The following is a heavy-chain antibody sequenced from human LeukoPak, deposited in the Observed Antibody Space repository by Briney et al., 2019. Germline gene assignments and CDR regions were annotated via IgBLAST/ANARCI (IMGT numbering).Heavy chain of an antibody. CDR2: ISYDGSNK. D-gene: IGHD6-19*01. V-gene: IGHV3-30*04. CDR1: GFTFSSYA. CDR3: ARSGEQWLVFTTINWFDP. Sequence: RGSLRLSCAASGFTFSSYAMHWVRQAPGKGLEWVAVISYDGSNKYYADSVKGRFTISRDNSKNTLYLQMNSLRAEDTAVYYCARSGEQWLVFTTINWFDPWGQGTLVTVSS. J-gene: IGHJ5*02.